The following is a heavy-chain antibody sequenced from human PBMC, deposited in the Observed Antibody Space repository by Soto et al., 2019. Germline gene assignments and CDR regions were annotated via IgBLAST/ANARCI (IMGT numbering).Heavy chain of an antibody. CDR3: ARGRVTMVRGVLNWFDP. V-gene: IGHV6-1*01. Sequence: SQTLSLTCAISRDSVSSNSAAWNWIRQSPSRGLEWLGRTYYRSKWYNDYAVSVKSRITINPDTSKNQFSLQLNSVTPEDTAVYYCARGRVTMVRGVLNWFDPWGQGTLVTVSS. J-gene: IGHJ5*02. CDR2: TYYRSKWYN. D-gene: IGHD3-10*01. CDR1: RDSVSSNSAA.